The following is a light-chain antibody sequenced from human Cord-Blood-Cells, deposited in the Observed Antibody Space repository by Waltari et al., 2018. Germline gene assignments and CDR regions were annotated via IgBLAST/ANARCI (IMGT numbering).Light chain of an antibody. Sequence: DIQMTQSPSTLSAPVGDRVTITCRASQSISSWLAWYQQKLGKAPKLLIYDASSLESGVPSRFSGSGSGTEFTRTISSLQPYEFATYYFQQYNSYARTFGRGTKVGIK. V-gene: IGKV1-5*01. CDR3: QQYNSYART. J-gene: IGKJ1*01. CDR2: DAS. CDR1: QSISSW.